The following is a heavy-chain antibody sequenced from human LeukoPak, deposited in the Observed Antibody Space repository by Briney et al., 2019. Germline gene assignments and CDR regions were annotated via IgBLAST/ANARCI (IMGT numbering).Heavy chain of an antibody. CDR1: GGSISSYY. CDR2: IYYRGST. CDR3: ARAYSSSNGGYYYYYYYMDV. D-gene: IGHD6-13*01. Sequence: PSETLSLTCTVSGGSISSYYWSWIRQPPGKGLEWIGYIYYRGSTNYNPSLKSRVTISVDTSKNQFSLKLSSVTAADTAVYYCARAYSSSNGGYYYYYYYMDVWGKGTTVTVSS. J-gene: IGHJ6*03. V-gene: IGHV4-59*01.